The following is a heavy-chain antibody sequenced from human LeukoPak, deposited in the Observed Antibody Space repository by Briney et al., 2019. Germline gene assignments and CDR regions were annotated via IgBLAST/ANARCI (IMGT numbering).Heavy chain of an antibody. CDR2: ISPSGDST. D-gene: IGHD3-10*01. J-gene: IGHJ6*04. V-gene: IGHV3-23*01. CDR3: VGKMYFYMDV. CDR1: GVTLSRHA. Sequence: SGGSLRLSCAASGVTLSRHAVNWVRQAPGRGLEWVSYISPSGDSTVYAESVKGRFTVSRDNSKNMVYLQLGSLRAEDTAKYYCVGKMYFYMDVWGKGTTVTVSS.